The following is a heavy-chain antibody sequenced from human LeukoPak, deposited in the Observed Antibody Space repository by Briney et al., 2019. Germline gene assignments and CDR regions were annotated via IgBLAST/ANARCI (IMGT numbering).Heavy chain of an antibody. CDR1: GFTFSDYH. J-gene: IGHJ3*02. Sequence: GGSLRLSCAASGFTFSDYHMSWIRQAPGKGLEWVSYISSSGSTIYYADSVKGRFTISRDNAKNSLYLQMNSLRAEDTAVYYCARKTNYYDSSGYSVDAFDIWGQGTMVTVSS. CDR2: ISSSGSTI. CDR3: ARKTNYYDSSGYSVDAFDI. D-gene: IGHD3-22*01. V-gene: IGHV3-11*01.